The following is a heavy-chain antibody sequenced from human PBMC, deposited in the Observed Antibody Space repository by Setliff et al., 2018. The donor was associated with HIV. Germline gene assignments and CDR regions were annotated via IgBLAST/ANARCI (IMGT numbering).Heavy chain of an antibody. CDR1: GYTFTNYD. CDR2: MNPDSRNT. Sequence: ASVKVSCKPSGYTFTNYDINWVRQAAGQGLEWMGWMNPDSRNTQYTQHLQGRVTMTTDTYTSTAYMDLRSLRSDDTAVYYCARLIKHYDFWSGYYGAYYYYMDVWGTGTTVTVSS. J-gene: IGHJ6*03. CDR3: ARLIKHYDFWSGYYGAYYYYMDV. D-gene: IGHD3-3*01. V-gene: IGHV1-18*01.